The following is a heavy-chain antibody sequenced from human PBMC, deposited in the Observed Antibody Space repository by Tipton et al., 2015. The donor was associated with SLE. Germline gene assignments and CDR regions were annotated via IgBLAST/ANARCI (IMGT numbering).Heavy chain of an antibody. CDR2: IGTAGDT. CDR3: AREGNSSGYYGYFDL. Sequence: GSLRLSCAASGFTFSSYDMHWVRQATGKGLEWVSAIGTAGDTYYPGSVKGRFTISRENAKNSLYLQMNSLRAGDTAVYYCAREGNSSGYYGYFDLWGRGTLVTVSS. CDR1: GFTFSSYD. D-gene: IGHD3-22*01. J-gene: IGHJ2*01. V-gene: IGHV3-13*01.